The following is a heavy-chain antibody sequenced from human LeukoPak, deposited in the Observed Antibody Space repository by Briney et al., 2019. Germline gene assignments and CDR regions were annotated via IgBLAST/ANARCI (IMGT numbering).Heavy chain of an antibody. Sequence: RRASVKVSCKASGYTFTSYGISWVRQAPGQGLEWMGWISAYNGNTNYAQKLQGRVTMTTDTSTSTAYMELRSLRSEDTAVYYCARDSTTSFDYWGQGTLVTVSS. V-gene: IGHV1-18*01. CDR3: ARDSTTSFDY. CDR1: GYTFTSYG. D-gene: IGHD4-17*01. CDR2: ISAYNGNT. J-gene: IGHJ4*02.